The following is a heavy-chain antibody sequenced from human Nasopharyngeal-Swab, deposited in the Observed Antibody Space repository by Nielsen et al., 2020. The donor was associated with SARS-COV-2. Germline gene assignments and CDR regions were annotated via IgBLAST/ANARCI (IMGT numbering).Heavy chain of an antibody. CDR1: GGSFSGYY. V-gene: IGHV4-34*01. CDR3: ARYYSGSYNWFDP. J-gene: IGHJ5*02. Sequence: SETLSLTCAVYGGSFSGYYWSWIRQPPGKGLEWIGEINHSGSTNYNPSLKSRVTISVDTSKNQFSLKLSSVTAADTAVYYCARYYSGSYNWFDPWGQGTLVTVGS. CDR2: INHSGST. D-gene: IGHD1-26*01.